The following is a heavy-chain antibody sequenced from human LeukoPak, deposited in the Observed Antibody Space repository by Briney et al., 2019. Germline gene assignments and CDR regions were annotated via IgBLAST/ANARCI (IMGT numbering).Heavy chain of an antibody. Sequence: KPGGSLRLSCAASGFTFSSYEMNWVRQAPGKGLGWVSSISSSSSYIYYADSVKGRFTISRDNAKNSLYLQMNSLRAEDTAVYYCARDRYYDILTGPIDYWGQGTLVTVSS. V-gene: IGHV3-21*01. D-gene: IGHD3-9*01. J-gene: IGHJ4*02. CDR2: ISSSSSYI. CDR3: ARDRYYDILTGPIDY. CDR1: GFTFSSYE.